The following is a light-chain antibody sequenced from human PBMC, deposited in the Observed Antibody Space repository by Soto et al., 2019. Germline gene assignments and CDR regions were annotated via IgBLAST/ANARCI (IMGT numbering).Light chain of an antibody. CDR2: AVS. J-gene: IGLJ1*01. V-gene: IGLV2-14*03. CDR1: SSDIGGYNF. Sequence: QSALTQPASVSGSPGQSITISCTGTSSDIGGYNFVSWYQHHPGKAPRLIIFAVSDRPSGVSDRFSGSKSGNTASLTISGLHAEDEADYYCSSYKSSSSPYVFGTGTKLTVL. CDR3: SSYKSSSSPYV.